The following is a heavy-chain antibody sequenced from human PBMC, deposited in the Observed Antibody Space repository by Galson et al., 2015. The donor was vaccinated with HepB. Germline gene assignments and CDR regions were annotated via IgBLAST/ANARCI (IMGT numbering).Heavy chain of an antibody. CDR3: ATTRFWNNYYADY. CDR2: IYNNGNT. Sequence: LSLTCTVSGGSISTSSYHWGWIRQPPGKGLEWIGTIYNNGNTYNNPSLESRVTMSVDTSKNQFSLKLSSVTAADTTIYFCATTRFWNNYYADYWGQGSLVTVSS. CDR1: GGSISTSSYH. D-gene: IGHD3-3*01. V-gene: IGHV4-39*01. J-gene: IGHJ4*02.